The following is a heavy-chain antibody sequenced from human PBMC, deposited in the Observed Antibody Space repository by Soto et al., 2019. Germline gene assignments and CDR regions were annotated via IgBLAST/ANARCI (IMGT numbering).Heavy chain of an antibody. Sequence: SQTLSLTCVISGDSVSSNSAAWNWIRQSPSRGLEWLGRTYYRSKWYNDYAVSVKSRITINPDTSKNQFSLQLNSVTLEDTAVYYCARVVSSGSSHYYYYGMDVWGQGTTVTVSS. V-gene: IGHV6-1*01. CDR2: TYYRSKWYN. J-gene: IGHJ6*02. CDR3: ARVVSSGSSHYYYYGMDV. CDR1: GDSVSSNSAA. D-gene: IGHD6-19*01.